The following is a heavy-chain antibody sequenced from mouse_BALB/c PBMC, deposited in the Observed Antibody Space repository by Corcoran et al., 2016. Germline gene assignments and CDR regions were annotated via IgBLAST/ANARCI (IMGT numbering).Heavy chain of an antibody. CDR2: INPYNDGT. D-gene: IGHD2-4*01. CDR1: GYTFTSYV. J-gene: IGHJ3*01. CDR3: ARSRDYDGFAY. V-gene: IGHV1S136*01. Sequence: EVQLQQSGPELVKPGASVKMSCKASGYTFTSYVMHWVKQKPGQGLEWIGYINPYNDGTKYNEKFKGKATLTSDKSPSTAYMELSSLTSEDSAVYYCARSRDYDGFAYWGQGTLVTVSA.